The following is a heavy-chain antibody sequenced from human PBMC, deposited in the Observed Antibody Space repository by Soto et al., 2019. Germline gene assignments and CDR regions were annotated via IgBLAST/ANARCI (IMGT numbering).Heavy chain of an antibody. CDR3: ARTPHCSGGSCFPNWFGP. CDR2: LYYGGDT. D-gene: IGHD2-15*01. CDR1: GGSFSGYY. V-gene: IGHV4-34*01. Sequence: SETLSLTCAVYGGSFSGYYWSWIRQPPGKGLEWVGSLYYGGDTYYNPSLRSRVTISVDTSKNQFSLKLNSVTAADTAVYYCARTPHCSGGSCFPNWFGPWGQGTLVTVSS. J-gene: IGHJ5*02.